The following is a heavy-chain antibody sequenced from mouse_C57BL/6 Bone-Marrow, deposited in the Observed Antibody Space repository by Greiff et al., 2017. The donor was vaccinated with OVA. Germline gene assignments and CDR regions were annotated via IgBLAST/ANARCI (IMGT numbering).Heavy chain of an antibody. V-gene: IGHV5-4*01. Sequence: EVQLQESGGGLVKPGGSLKLSCAASGFTFSSYAMSWVRQTPEKRLEWVATISDGGSYTYYPDNVKGRITISRDNAKNNLDLQRSHLKSEDTAMYYCARDPYDYGVPFAYWGQGTLVTVSA. J-gene: IGHJ3*01. CDR2: ISDGGSYT. CDR1: GFTFSSYA. CDR3: ARDPYDYGVPFAY. D-gene: IGHD2-4*01.